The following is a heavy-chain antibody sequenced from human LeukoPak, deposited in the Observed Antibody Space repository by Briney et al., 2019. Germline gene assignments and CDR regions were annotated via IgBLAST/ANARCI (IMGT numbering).Heavy chain of an antibody. V-gene: IGHV3-23*01. CDR3: ARVGRGYSSSVFRRDYYYMDV. D-gene: IGHD6-13*01. CDR2: ITGSGGST. CDR1: GFTFSNYG. J-gene: IGHJ6*03. Sequence: GGSLRLSCAASGFTFSNYGLSWVRQAPGKGLEWVSGITGSGGSTYYADSVKGRFTISRDNAKNSLYLQMNSLRAEDTAVYYCARVGRGYSSSVFRRDYYYMDVWGKGTTVTVSS.